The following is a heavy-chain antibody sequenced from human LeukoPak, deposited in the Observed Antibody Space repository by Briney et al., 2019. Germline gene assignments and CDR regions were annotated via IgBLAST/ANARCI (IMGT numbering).Heavy chain of an antibody. J-gene: IGHJ5*02. CDR2: INPNSGGT. D-gene: IGHD6-19*01. V-gene: IGHV1-2*06. CDR3: ARDLAVAGRWMGRFDP. Sequence: PVASVKVSCKASGYTFTGYYIHWVRQAPGQGLEWMGRINPNSGGTNYAQKFQGRVTMTRDTSISTAYMKLSRLRSDDTAVYYCARDLAVAGRWMGRFDPWGQGTLVTVSS. CDR1: GYTFTGYY.